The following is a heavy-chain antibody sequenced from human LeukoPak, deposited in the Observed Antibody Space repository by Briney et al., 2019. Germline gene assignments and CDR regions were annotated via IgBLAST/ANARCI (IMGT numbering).Heavy chain of an antibody. D-gene: IGHD6-25*01. V-gene: IGHV3-23*01. CDR2: ITGSSGYT. J-gene: IGHJ4*02. CDR1: EFTFSNYA. CDR3: AKGYAAASPYYFDY. Sequence: GGSLRLSCAASEFTFSNYAMSWVRQVPGKGLEWVSSITGSSGYTNYADSVKGRFTISRDNSKNTLYLQMNSLRAEDTAAYYCAKGYAAASPYYFDYWGQGTLVTVSS.